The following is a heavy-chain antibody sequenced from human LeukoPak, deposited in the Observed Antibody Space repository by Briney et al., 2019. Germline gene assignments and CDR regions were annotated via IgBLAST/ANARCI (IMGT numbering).Heavy chain of an antibody. V-gene: IGHV4-59*08. CDR3: ARTRAYRYGMGYFDF. CDR1: DDSISSYY. Sequence: SETLSLTCTVSDDSISSYYWSWIRQPPGKGLEWIGYIFHSGSTNYSPSLNSRVSISLDTSKNQFSLRLTSVTAAGTAVYYCARTRAYRYGMGYFDFWAQGARVTVSS. D-gene: IGHD5-18*01. J-gene: IGHJ4*02. CDR2: IFHSGST.